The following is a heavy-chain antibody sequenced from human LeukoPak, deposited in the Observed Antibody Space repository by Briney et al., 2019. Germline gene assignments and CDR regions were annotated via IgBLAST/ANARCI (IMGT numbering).Heavy chain of an antibody. J-gene: IGHJ4*02. Sequence: PGESLKISCKGSGYSSSSYWIGWVRQMPGKGLECMGIIYPGDSDARYSPSFQGQVTFSADKSISTAYLQWSSLKTSDTAIYYCARTYGSFDYWGQGTLVTVSS. CDR1: GYSSSSYW. CDR3: ARTYGSFDY. V-gene: IGHV5-51*01. D-gene: IGHD3-10*01. CDR2: IYPGDSDA.